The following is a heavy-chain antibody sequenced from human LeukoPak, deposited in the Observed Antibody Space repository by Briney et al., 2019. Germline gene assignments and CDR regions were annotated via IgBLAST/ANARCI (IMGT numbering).Heavy chain of an antibody. J-gene: IGHJ6*02. CDR2: ISGSGGST. Sequence: GGSLRLSCAASGFTFSSYAMSWVRQAPGKGLEWVSGISGSGGSTYYAGSVQGRFTISRDNAKNSLVLQMSSLRAGDTAVYYCARELGYFCTNKLRQDFYGKGVLGQGTTVTVSS. CDR3: ARELGYFCTNKLRQDFYGKGV. CDR1: GFTFSSYA. V-gene: IGHV3-23*01. D-gene: IGHD2-8*01.